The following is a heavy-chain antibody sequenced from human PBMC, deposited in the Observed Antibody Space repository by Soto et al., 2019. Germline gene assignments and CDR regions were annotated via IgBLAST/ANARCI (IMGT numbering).Heavy chain of an antibody. CDR1: GYTFTSYA. CDR2: INAGNGNT. D-gene: IGHD2-2*01. J-gene: IGHJ6*03. CDR3: ARDIVVVPAALGYYYYMDV. Sequence: QVQLVQSGAEVKKPGASVKVSCKASGYTFTSYAMHWVRQAPGQRLEWMGWINAGNGNTKYSQKFQGRVTITRDTSASTAYMELSRLRSEDTAVYYCARDIVVVPAALGYYYYMDVWGKGTTVTVSS. V-gene: IGHV1-3*01.